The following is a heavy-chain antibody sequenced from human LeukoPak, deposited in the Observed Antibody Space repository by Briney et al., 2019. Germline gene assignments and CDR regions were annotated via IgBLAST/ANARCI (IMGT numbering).Heavy chain of an antibody. J-gene: IGHJ4*02. D-gene: IGHD6-13*01. CDR2: IWYDGSNK. Sequence: GGSLRLSCAASGFTFSSYGMHWVRQAPGKGLEWVAVIWYDGSNKYYADSVKGRFTISRDNAKNSLYLQMNSLRAEDTAVYYCARDLGPIYSSSWYEMDYWGQGTLVTVSS. CDR1: GFTFSSYG. V-gene: IGHV3-33*01. CDR3: ARDLGPIYSSSWYEMDY.